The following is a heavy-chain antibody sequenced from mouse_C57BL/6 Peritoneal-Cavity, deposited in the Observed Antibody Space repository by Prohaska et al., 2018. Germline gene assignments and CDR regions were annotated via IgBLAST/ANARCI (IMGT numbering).Heavy chain of an antibody. CDR1: GYTFTSYW. J-gene: IGHJ4*01. CDR2: IYPSDSET. D-gene: IGHD2-1*01. CDR3: ACNYDAMDY. V-gene: IGHV1-61*01. Sequence: QVQLQQPGAELVRPGSSVKLSCKASGYTFTSYWMDWVKQRPGQGLEWIGNIYPSDSETHYNQKVKDKGTLTVDKSSSTAYMQLSSLTAEDSAVYYCACNYDAMDYCGQGTSVTVSS.